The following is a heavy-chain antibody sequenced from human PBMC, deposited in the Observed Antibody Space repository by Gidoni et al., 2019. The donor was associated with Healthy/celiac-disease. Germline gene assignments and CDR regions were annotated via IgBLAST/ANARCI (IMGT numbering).Heavy chain of an antibody. Sequence: EVQLVESGGGWVQPGGSLRLSCAASGFTFSSYWMSWVRQAPGKGLEWVANIKQDGSEKYYVDSVKGRFTISRDNAKNSLYLQMNSLRAEDTAVYYCARDLNYDYVWGSYDYWGQGTLVTVSS. D-gene: IGHD3-16*01. CDR3: ARDLNYDYVWGSYDY. J-gene: IGHJ4*02. V-gene: IGHV3-7*01. CDR1: GFTFSSYW. CDR2: IKQDGSEK.